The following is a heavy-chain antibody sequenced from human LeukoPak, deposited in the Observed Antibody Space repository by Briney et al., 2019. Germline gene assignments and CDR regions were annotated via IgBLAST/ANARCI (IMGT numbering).Heavy chain of an antibody. CDR1: GGSISSYY. Sequence: PSETLSLTCTVSGGSISSYYWSWIRQPPGKGLEWIGYIYYSGSTNYNPSLKSRVTISVDTSKNQFSLKLSSVTAADTAVYYCVRARGSGSPYYYYYYMDVWGKGTTVTISS. J-gene: IGHJ6*03. D-gene: IGHD3-10*01. CDR2: IYYSGST. V-gene: IGHV4-59*01. CDR3: VRARGSGSPYYYYYYMDV.